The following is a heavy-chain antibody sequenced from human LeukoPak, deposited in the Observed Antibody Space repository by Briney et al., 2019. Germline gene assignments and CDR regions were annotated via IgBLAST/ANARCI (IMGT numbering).Heavy chain of an antibody. Sequence: GGSLRLSCAASGFIFQNYAMSWVRQAPGKGLEWASSIGGSGPSTDYADSVEGRFTISRDKAKNTLYLQMNSLRAEDTAVYYCARLPTFYYDSSHYHYDYWGQGTLVTVSS. V-gene: IGHV3-23*01. CDR1: GFIFQNYA. CDR3: ARLPTFYYDSSHYHYDY. CDR2: IGGSGPST. D-gene: IGHD3-22*01. J-gene: IGHJ4*02.